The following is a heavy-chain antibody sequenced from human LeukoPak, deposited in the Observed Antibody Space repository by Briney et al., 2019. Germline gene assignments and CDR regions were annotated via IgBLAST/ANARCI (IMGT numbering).Heavy chain of an antibody. CDR2: IGSSATDI. Sequence: GESLRLSCAASGFTFSDYYMSWIRQAPGKGLEWVSYIGSSATDIYYADSVKGRSTISRDNAKNSLYLQMDSLGADDTAVYYCARRNAYCSSGSCSRASYYYYGMDVWGQGTTVTVSS. V-gene: IGHV3-11*01. CDR3: ARRNAYCSSGSCSRASYYYYGMDV. D-gene: IGHD2-15*01. J-gene: IGHJ6*02. CDR1: GFTFSDYY.